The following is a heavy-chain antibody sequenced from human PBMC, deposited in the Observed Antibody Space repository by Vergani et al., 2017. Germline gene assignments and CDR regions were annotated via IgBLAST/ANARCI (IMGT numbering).Heavy chain of an antibody. J-gene: IGHJ4*02. CDR1: GFTLSNYD. V-gene: IGHV3-30*02. CDR2: IQFDGSNQ. CDR3: ARHFRGWGIDY. Sequence: QVQLVESGGGVVQRGGSLRLSCATSGFTLSNYDMQWIRQGPGKGLEFVALIQFDGSNQYYADSVKGRFTLSRDFSKNTLYLQMNRLRTDGTATYYCARHFRGWGIDYWGQGTQVIVSS. D-gene: IGHD3-16*01.